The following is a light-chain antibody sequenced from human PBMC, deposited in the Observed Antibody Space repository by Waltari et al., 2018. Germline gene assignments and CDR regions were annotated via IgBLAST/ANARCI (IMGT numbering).Light chain of an antibody. J-gene: IGLJ3*02. CDR2: VNSDGSH. CDR3: QTGGHGTWV. CDR1: SGHSSNI. Sequence: QLVLTQSPSASASLGASVKLTCNLSSGHSSNIIAWLQQQPEKGPRYLMKVNSDGSHSKGDEIPDRFSGSSSGAERYLTISSLQSEDEADYYCQTGGHGTWVFGGGTKLTVL. V-gene: IGLV4-69*01.